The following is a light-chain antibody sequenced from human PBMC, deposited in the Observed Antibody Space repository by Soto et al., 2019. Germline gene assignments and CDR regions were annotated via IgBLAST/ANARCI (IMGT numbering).Light chain of an antibody. J-gene: IGKJ1*01. CDR2: GAS. CDR1: QSVTGNY. V-gene: IGKV3-20*01. Sequence: EIVLTQSPGTLSLSPGERATLSCGASQSVTGNYLAWYQQKPGQPPRLLIFGASTRATGIPDRFSGSGSGTDFTLTISRLEPEDFAVYYCQQYGSSGTFGQGTKVDIK. CDR3: QQYGSSGT.